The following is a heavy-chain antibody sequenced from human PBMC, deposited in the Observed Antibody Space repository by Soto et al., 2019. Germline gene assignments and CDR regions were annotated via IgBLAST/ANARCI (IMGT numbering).Heavy chain of an antibody. CDR2: MNPNSGNT. D-gene: IGHD4-17*01. CDR1: GYTFTSYD. Sequence: QVQLVQSGAEVKKPGASVKVSCKASGYTFTSYDINWVRQATGQGFEYLGWMNPNSGNTGYVQKFQGRVTMTRDTSMSTDYMELRSLRYEDTAVYYCARGINYGDYSRWFDPWGPGTLVTVSS. J-gene: IGHJ5*02. CDR3: ARGINYGDYSRWFDP. V-gene: IGHV1-8*01.